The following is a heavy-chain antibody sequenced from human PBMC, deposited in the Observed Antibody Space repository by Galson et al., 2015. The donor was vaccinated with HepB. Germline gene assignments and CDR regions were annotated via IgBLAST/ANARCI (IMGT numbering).Heavy chain of an antibody. CDR1: GFTFSTYA. CDR2: ISGSGSGT. V-gene: IGHV3-23*01. CDR3: AKEKWNMGDFDF. D-gene: IGHD2/OR15-2a*01. J-gene: IGHJ4*02. Sequence: SLRLSCAASGFTFSTYAMSWVRQAPGKGLEWVSGISGSGSGTSYADSVKGRFTISRDNSKKTLYLQMNSLRAEDTAVYYCAKEKWNMGDFDFWGQGTLVPVSS.